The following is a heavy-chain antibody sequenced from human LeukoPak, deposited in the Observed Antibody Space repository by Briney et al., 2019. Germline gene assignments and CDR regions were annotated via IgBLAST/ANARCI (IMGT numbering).Heavy chain of an antibody. CDR2: INPNSGGT. J-gene: IGHJ4*02. D-gene: IGHD3-9*01. Sequence: ASVKVSCKASGYTFTGYYMHWVRQAPGQGLEWMGWINPNSGGTNYAQKFQGRVTMTRDTSISTVYMELSSLRSEDTAVYYCARGYDILPGYLSHDYWGQGPLVTVSS. CDR3: ARGYDILPGYLSHDY. CDR1: GYTFTGYY. V-gene: IGHV1-2*02.